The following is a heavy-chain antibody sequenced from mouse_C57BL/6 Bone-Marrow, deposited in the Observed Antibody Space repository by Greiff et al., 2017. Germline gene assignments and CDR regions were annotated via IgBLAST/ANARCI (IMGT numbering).Heavy chain of an antibody. J-gene: IGHJ4*01. D-gene: IGHD2-4*01. CDR3: ARDPYDYDDYYYAMDY. Sequence: EVHLVESGGGLVKPGGSLKLSCAASGFTFSSYAMSWVRQTPEKRLEWVATISDGGSYTYYPDNVKGRFTISRDNAKNNLYLQMSHLKSEDTAMYYCARDPYDYDDYYYAMDYWGQGTSVTVSS. CDR2: ISDGGSYT. CDR1: GFTFSSYA. V-gene: IGHV5-4*01.